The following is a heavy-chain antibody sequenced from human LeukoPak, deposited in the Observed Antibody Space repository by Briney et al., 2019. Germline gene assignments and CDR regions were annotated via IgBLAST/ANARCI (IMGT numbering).Heavy chain of an antibody. J-gene: IGHJ4*02. D-gene: IGHD6-13*01. V-gene: IGHV1-24*01. Sequence: ASVKVSCKVSGYTLTELSMHWVRQAPGKGLEWMGGFDPEDGETIYAQKFQGRVTMTEDTSTDTAYMELSSLRSGDTAVYYCASFTGYSSSWYLEKDYWGQGTLVTVSS. CDR2: FDPEDGET. CDR1: GYTLTELS. CDR3: ASFTGYSSSWYLEKDY.